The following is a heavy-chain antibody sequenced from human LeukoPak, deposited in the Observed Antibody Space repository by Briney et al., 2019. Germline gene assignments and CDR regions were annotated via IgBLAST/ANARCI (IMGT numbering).Heavy chain of an antibody. V-gene: IGHV1-8*01. D-gene: IGHD3-9*01. CDR2: MNPNSGNT. CDR1: GYTFTSYD. CDR3: ARYKDILTISREDYYGMDV. J-gene: IGHJ6*02. Sequence: ASVKVSCKASGYTFTSYDINWVRQATGQGLEWMGWMNPNSGNTGYAQKFQGRVTMTRNTSISTAYMELSSLRSEDTAVYYCARYKDILTISREDYYGMDVWGQGTTVTVSS.